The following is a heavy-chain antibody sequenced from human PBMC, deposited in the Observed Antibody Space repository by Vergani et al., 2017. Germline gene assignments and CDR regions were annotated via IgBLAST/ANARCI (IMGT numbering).Heavy chain of an antibody. CDR1: GFTFGDYA. CDR3: TRDCSSTSCYQAEYFQH. CDR2: IRSKAYGGTT. D-gene: IGHD2-2*01. V-gene: IGHV3-49*04. Sequence: EVQLVESGGGLVQPGRSLRLSCTASGFTFGDYAMSWVRQAPGKGLEWVGFIRSKAYGGTTEYAESVKGRFTISRDDSKSIAYLQMNSLKTEDTAVYYCTRDCSSTSCYQAEYFQHWGQGTLVTVSS. J-gene: IGHJ1*01.